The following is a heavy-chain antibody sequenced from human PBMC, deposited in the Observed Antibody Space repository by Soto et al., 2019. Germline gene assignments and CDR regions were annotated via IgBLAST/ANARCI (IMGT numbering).Heavy chain of an antibody. CDR3: ARDRRPDTAMVI. J-gene: IGHJ4*02. CDR1: GGSLCRGGYS. CDR2: IYYRGST. Sequence: PSETLSLECTVSGGSLCRGGYSWGCFCQQQGKGLEWIGYIYYRGSTYYNPSLKSRVTRSVDTSKNQFSLKLSSVTAADTAVYYCARDRRPDTAMVIWGQGTLVTVSS. V-gene: IGHV4-31*03. D-gene: IGHD5-18*01.